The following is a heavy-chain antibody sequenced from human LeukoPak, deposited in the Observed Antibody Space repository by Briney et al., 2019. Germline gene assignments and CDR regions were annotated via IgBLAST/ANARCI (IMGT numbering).Heavy chain of an antibody. CDR1: GGTFSSYA. D-gene: IGHD3-9*01. Sequence: ASVKVSCKASGGTFSSYAISWVRQAPGQGLEWMGRIIPILGIANYAQKFQGRVTITADKSTSTAYMELSSLRSEDTAVYYCARERGPFHDILTGYYNDWGQGTLVTVSS. CDR2: IIPILGIA. CDR3: ARERGPFHDILTGYYND. V-gene: IGHV1-69*04. J-gene: IGHJ4*02.